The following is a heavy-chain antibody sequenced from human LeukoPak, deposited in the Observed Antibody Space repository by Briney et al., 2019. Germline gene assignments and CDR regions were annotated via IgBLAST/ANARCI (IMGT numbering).Heavy chain of an antibody. CDR2: MNPNSGNT. CDR1: GYTFTSYD. CDR3: ARGRGYSSSWYDPFYYYYYGMDV. D-gene: IGHD6-13*01. Sequence: ASVKVSCKASGYTFTSYDINWVRQATGQGLEWMGWMNPNSGNTGYAQKFQGRVTMTRNTSISTAYMELSSLRSEDTAVYYCARGRGYSSSWYDPFYYYYYGMDVWGQGTTVTVSS. V-gene: IGHV1-8*01. J-gene: IGHJ6*02.